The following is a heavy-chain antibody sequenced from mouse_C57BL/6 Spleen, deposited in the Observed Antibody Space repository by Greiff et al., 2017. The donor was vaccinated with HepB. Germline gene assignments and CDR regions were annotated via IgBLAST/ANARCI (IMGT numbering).Heavy chain of an antibody. CDR1: GYTFTDYE. J-gene: IGHJ4*01. Sequence: VQLQESGAELVRPGASVTLSCKASGYTFTDYEMHWVKQTPVHGLEWIGAIDPETGGTAYNQKFKGKAILTADKSSSTAYMELRSLTSEDSAVYYCTRGSYDGYYEAMDYWGQGTSVTVSS. CDR3: TRGSYDGYYEAMDY. D-gene: IGHD2-3*01. V-gene: IGHV1-15*01. CDR2: IDPETGGT.